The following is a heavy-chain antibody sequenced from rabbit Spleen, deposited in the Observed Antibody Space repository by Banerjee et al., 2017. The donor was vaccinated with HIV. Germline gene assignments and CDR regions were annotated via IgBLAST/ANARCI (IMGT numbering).Heavy chain of an antibody. Sequence: QQQLEESGGGLVKPGGTLTLTCKASGFDLSSYYYMCWVRQAPEKGLEWIACIDVVKSGNSYYARWAKGRFTISKTSSTTVTLQMTSLTAADTATYFCARSRYYDFDYSGYTYAIPNNLWGPGTLVTVS. D-gene: IGHD6-1*01. V-gene: IGHV1S45*01. CDR2: IDVVKSGNS. CDR3: ARSRYYDFDYSGYTYAIPNNL. J-gene: IGHJ4*01. CDR1: GFDLSSYYY.